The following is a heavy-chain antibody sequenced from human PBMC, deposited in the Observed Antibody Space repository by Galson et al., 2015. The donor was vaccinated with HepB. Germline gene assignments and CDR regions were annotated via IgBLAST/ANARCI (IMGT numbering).Heavy chain of an antibody. CDR1: GSTLTELS. V-gene: IGHV1-24*01. J-gene: IGHJ4*02. CDR2: FDPEDGET. CDR3: ATWGSIAARPYVDY. D-gene: IGHD6-6*01. Sequence: SVKVSCKVSGSTLTELSMHWVRQAPGKGLEWMGGFDPEDGETIYAQKFQGRVTMTEDTSTDTAYMELSSLRSEDTAVYYCATWGSIAARPYVDYRGQGPLVTVSS.